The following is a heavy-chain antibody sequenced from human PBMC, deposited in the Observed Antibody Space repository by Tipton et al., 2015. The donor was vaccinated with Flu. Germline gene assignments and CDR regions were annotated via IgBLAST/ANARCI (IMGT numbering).Heavy chain of an antibody. J-gene: IGHJ6*02. D-gene: IGHD3-3*01. Sequence: SLRLSCAASGFTFSNYYMSWIRQAPGKGLAWVSNISSSGSIINYADSVKGRFTISRDNAKNSLYLQVYSLRAEDTAVYYCARDHPPSITVLGEITDYFGMAVWGQGTTVTVSS. V-gene: IGHV3-11*01. CDR2: ISSSGSII. CDR1: GFTFSNYY. CDR3: ARDHPPSITVLGEITDYFGMAV.